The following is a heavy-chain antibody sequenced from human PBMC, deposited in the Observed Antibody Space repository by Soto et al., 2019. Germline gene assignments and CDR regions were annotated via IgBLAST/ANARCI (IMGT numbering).Heavy chain of an antibody. CDR1: GGTFSSYA. D-gene: IGHD2-2*01. Sequence: SVKVSCKASGGTFSSYAISWVRQAPGQGLEWMGGIIPIFGTANYAQKFQGRVTITADESTSTAYMELSSLRSEDTAVYCCARVGDCSSTSRYYYYSYGMDVWGQGTTVTVS. J-gene: IGHJ6*02. CDR2: IIPIFGTA. V-gene: IGHV1-69*13. CDR3: ARVGDCSSTSRYYYYSYGMDV.